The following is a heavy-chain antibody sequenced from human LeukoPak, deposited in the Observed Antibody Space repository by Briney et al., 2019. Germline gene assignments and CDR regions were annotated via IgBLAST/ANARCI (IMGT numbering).Heavy chain of an antibody. CDR2: IYYSGST. J-gene: IGHJ3*02. D-gene: IGHD3-10*01. CDR3: ARGERRITYDAFDI. CDR1: GGSISSYY. Sequence: SETLSLTCTVSGGSISSYYWGWIRQPPAKGLEWIGSIYYSGSTYYNPSLKSRVTISIDTSKNQLSLKLSSVTAADTAVYYCARGERRITYDAFDIWGQGTMVTVSS. V-gene: IGHV4-39*01.